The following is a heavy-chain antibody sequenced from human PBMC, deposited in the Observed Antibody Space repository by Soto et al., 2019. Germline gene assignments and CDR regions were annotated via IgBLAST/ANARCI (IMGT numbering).Heavy chain of an antibody. CDR2: IFYSGST. Sequence: SETVALTCTVSGGSSSSSSCYCGGFRQPPGKGLEWIGSIFYSGSTYYNPSLKSRVTISVDTSKNQFSLKLSSVTAADTAVYYCARLGAYYQSLDPWGPGILVTVS. V-gene: IGHV4-39*01. J-gene: IGHJ5*02. CDR1: GGSSSSSSCY. CDR3: ARLGAYYQSLDP. D-gene: IGHD2-2*01.